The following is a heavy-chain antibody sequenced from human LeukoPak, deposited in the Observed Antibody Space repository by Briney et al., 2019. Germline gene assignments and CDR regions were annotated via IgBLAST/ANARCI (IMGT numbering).Heavy chain of an antibody. Sequence: KPGGSLRLSCAASGFTFSSYSMNWVRQAPGKGLEWVSSISSSSSYIYYADSVKGRFTISRDNAKNSLYLQMNSLRAEDTAVYYCARDVGRGDGYNLGLPWPIDYWGQGTLVTVSS. CDR3: ARDVGRGDGYNLGLPWPIDY. D-gene: IGHD5-24*01. V-gene: IGHV3-21*01. J-gene: IGHJ4*02. CDR2: ISSSSSYI. CDR1: GFTFSSYS.